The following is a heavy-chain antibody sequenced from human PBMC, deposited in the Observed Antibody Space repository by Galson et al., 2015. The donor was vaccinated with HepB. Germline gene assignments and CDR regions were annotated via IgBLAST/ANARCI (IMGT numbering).Heavy chain of an antibody. J-gene: IGHJ5*02. Sequence: SLRLSCAASGFTFSSYSMNWVRQAPGKGLEWVSSISSSSSYIYYADSVKGRFTISRDNAKNSLYLQMNSLRAEDAAVYYCARDSSGWYLTANWFDPWGQGTLVTVSS. D-gene: IGHD6-19*01. CDR2: ISSSSSYI. CDR1: GFTFSSYS. V-gene: IGHV3-21*01. CDR3: ARDSSGWYLTANWFDP.